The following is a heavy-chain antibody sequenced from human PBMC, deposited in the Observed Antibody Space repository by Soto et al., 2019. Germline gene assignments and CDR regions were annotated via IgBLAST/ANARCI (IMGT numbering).Heavy chain of an antibody. V-gene: IGHV4-39*01. J-gene: IGHJ4*02. CDR3: SRLTNARPGDD. D-gene: IGHD2-2*01. CDR1: CGSITSSHYH. Sequence: PSETLSLTCTFSCGSITSSHYHWGWSRQPPGKGLEWIGTIYYSGNTYHNPSLKSRVTMSMDASKNQFSLTLSSVAVADTAVYYCSRLTNARPGDDWGQGTLVTVSS. CDR2: IYYSGNT.